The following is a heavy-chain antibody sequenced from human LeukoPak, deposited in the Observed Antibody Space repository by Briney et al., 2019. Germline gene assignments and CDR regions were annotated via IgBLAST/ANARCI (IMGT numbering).Heavy chain of an antibody. CDR3: AIKGMIVYSYDAFDI. CDR2: ISGSGGST. CDR1: GFTFSSYA. V-gene: IGHV3-23*01. D-gene: IGHD2-8*01. J-gene: IGHJ3*02. Sequence: GGSLRLSCAASGFTFSSYAMSWVRQAPGKGLEWVSAISGSGGSTYYADSVKGRFTISRDNSKNTLYLQMNSLRAEDTAVYYCAIKGMIVYSYDAFDIWGQGTMVTVSS.